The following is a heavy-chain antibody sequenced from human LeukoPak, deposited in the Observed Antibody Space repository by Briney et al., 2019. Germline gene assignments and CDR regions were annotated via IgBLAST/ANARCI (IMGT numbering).Heavy chain of an antibody. D-gene: IGHD6-19*01. Sequence: PGGSLRLSCAASGFTFSSYGMHWVRQAPGKGLEWVAVISYDGSNKYYADSVKGRFTISRDNSKNTLYLQMNSLRAEDTAVYYCAKDPYDSGWYEVWFDPWGQGTLVTVSS. J-gene: IGHJ5*02. CDR2: ISYDGSNK. CDR3: AKDPYDSGWYEVWFDP. V-gene: IGHV3-30*18. CDR1: GFTFSSYG.